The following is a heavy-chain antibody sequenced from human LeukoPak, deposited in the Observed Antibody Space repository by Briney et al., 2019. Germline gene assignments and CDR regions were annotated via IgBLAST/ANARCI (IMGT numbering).Heavy chain of an antibody. CDR2: ITSSSGYI. CDR1: RFTFSSYS. V-gene: IGHV3-21*01. D-gene: IGHD3-22*01. Sequence: GGSLRLSCAASRFTFSSYSMNWVRQAPGKGLEWVSSITSSSGYIFYADSVKGRFTISRDNAKNSLYLQMNSLRAEDTAVYYCAREVSRYDSSGFGMDVWGLGTTVTVSS. J-gene: IGHJ6*02. CDR3: AREVSRYDSSGFGMDV.